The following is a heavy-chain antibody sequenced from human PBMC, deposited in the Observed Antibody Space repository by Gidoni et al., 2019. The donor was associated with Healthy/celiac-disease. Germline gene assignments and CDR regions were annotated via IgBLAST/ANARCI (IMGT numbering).Heavy chain of an antibody. Sequence: EVQLVQSGAEVKKPGESLKISCKGSGYSFTSYWIGWVRQMPGKGLEWMGIIYPGDSDTRYSPSFQGQVTISADKSISTAYLQWSSLKASDTAMYYCARRTESLRDGFTFDYWGQGTLVTVSS. CDR1: GYSFTSYW. V-gene: IGHV5-51*01. CDR2: IYPGDSDT. J-gene: IGHJ4*02. D-gene: IGHD4-17*01. CDR3: ARRTESLRDGFTFDY.